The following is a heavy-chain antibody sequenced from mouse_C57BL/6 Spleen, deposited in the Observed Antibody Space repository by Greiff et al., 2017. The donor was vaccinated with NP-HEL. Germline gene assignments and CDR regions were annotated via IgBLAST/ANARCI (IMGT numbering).Heavy chain of an antibody. Sequence: VQLQESGAELVRPGASVTLSCKASGYTFTDYEMHWVQQTPVHGLEWIGAIDPETGGTAYNQKFKGKAILTADKSSSTAYMELRSLTSEDSAVYYCTRTYYGSSPFDYWGQGTTLTVSS. CDR3: TRTYYGSSPFDY. CDR2: IDPETGGT. V-gene: IGHV1-15*01. CDR1: GYTFTDYE. J-gene: IGHJ2*01. D-gene: IGHD1-1*01.